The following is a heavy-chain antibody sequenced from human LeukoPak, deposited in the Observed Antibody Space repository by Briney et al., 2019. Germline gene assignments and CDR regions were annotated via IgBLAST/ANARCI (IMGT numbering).Heavy chain of an antibody. CDR2: IIPIFGTA. D-gene: IGHD2-21*02. V-gene: IGHV1-69*05. CDR1: LGTFSSYS. CDR3: AREDELAYCGGDCYFAAFGAFDY. J-gene: IGHJ4*02. Sequence: ASVKVSCKASLGTFSSYSISWVRQAPGQGLEWMGRIIPIFGTANYAQKFQGRVTITTDESTSTAYMELSSLRSEDTAVYYCAREDELAYCGGDCYFAAFGAFDYWGQGTLVTVSS.